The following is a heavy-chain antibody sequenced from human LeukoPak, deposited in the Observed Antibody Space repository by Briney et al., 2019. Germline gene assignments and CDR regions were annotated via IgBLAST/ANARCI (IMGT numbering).Heavy chain of an antibody. J-gene: IGHJ4*02. CDR3: AKSPNVLRFLEWLLYLDY. D-gene: IGHD3-3*01. CDR2: ISGSVGST. Sequence: PGGSLSLSCAASGFTFSRYAMSWVRQAPGKGLEWVSAISGSVGSTYYADSVKGRFTISRDNSKNTLYLQMNSLRAEDTAVYYCAKSPNVLRFLEWLLYLDYWGQGTLVTVSS. V-gene: IGHV3-23*01. CDR1: GFTFSRYA.